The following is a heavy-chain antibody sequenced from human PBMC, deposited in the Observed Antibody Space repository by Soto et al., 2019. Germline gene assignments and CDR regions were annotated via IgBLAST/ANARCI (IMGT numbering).Heavy chain of an antibody. D-gene: IGHD4-17*01. J-gene: IGHJ6*02. V-gene: IGHV4-31*03. CDR3: ARDADYGGSRGGMDV. Sequence: QVRLEESGPGLVKPSETLSLICSVSGGSVNNADYFWSWIRHHPENGLEWIGYIYYSGSTRYNPSFKTRATLPIDTSKNQSSLRLNSVTVAVTAVYFCARDADYGGSRGGMDVWGRGTTVTVSS. CDR2: IYYSGST. CDR1: GGSVNNADYF.